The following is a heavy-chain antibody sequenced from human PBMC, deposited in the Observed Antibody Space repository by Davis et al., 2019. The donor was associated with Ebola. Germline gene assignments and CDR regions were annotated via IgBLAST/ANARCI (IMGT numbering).Heavy chain of an antibody. Sequence: GGSLRLSCDASGFTVRNTHMSWVRQAPGKGLEWVSGIYGGDTHYAESVKGRFTISRDNSKNTLYLQMNSLRAEDTAVYYCASGVDSSGRIFDYWGQGTLVTVSS. V-gene: IGHV3-53*01. J-gene: IGHJ4*02. D-gene: IGHD6-19*01. CDR2: IYGGDT. CDR3: ASGVDSSGRIFDY. CDR1: GFTVRNTH.